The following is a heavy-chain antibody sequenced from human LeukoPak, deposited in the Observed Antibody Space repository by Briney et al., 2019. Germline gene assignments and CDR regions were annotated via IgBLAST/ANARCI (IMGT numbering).Heavy chain of an antibody. CDR2: MYTIGST. V-gene: IGHV4-4*07. J-gene: IGHJ4*02. CDR1: GGSISSYY. CDR3: ARQDSSGWTPFDY. D-gene: IGHD6-19*01. Sequence: SETLSLTCTVSGGSISSYYWSWIRQPAGKGLGWIGRMYTIGSTNYNPSLKSRVTMSVDTSKNQFSLKLSSVTAADTAVYYCARQDSSGWTPFDYWGQGTLVTVSS.